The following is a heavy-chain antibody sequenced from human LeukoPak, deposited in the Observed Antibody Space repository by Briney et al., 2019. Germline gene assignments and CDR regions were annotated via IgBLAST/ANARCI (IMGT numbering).Heavy chain of an antibody. V-gene: IGHV1-18*01. D-gene: IGHD3-10*01. CDR1: GYTFTSYG. CDR2: ISVYNGNT. J-gene: IGHJ6*03. Sequence: ASMKVSCKTSGYTFTSYGISWVRQAPGQGLEWMGWISVYNGNTTYAQKLQGRVTMTTDTSTNTAYMELRSLRSDDTAIYFCARDSAGYYMDVWGKGTTVTISS. CDR3: ARDSAGYYMDV.